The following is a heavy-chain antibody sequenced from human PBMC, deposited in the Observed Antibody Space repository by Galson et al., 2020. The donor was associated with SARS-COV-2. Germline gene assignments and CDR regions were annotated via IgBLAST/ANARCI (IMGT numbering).Heavy chain of an antibody. D-gene: IGHD2-15*01. Sequence: GGSLRLSCEASGFGFSYYWMSWVRQAPGRGLEWVANIKHDGSEKYYVDSVKGRFTISRDNPKNSLYLQMNNLRVEDTAVYHCARVDCSGGGCYPGNHWGRGILVTVSS. J-gene: IGHJ5*02. CDR1: GFGFSYYW. CDR3: ARVDCSGGGCYPGNH. CDR2: IKHDGSEK. V-gene: IGHV3-7*03.